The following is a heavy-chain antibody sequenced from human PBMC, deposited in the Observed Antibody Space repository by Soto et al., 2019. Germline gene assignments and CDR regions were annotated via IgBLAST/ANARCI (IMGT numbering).Heavy chain of an antibody. CDR2: INAGNGNT. CDR1: GYTFTSYA. J-gene: IGHJ4*02. Sequence: ASVKVSCKASGYTFTSYAMHWVRQAPGQRLEWMGWINAGNGNTKYSQKFQGRVTITRDTSASTAYMELSSLRSEDTAVYYCARGLYYYGSGSSYYFDYWGQVTLVTVSS. CDR3: ARGLYYYGSGSSYYFDY. V-gene: IGHV1-3*01. D-gene: IGHD3-10*01.